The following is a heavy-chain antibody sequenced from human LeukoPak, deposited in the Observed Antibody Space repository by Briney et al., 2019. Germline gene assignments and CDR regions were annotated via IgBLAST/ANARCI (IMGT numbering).Heavy chain of an antibody. D-gene: IGHD1-26*01. CDR1: GFTFSSYA. Sequence: SGGSLRLSCAASGFTFSSYAMSWVRQARGKGLEWVSAISGSGGSTYYADSVKGRFTISRDNSKNTLYLQMNSLSAEDTAVYYCAKGEVGATLPLFALDIWGPGTMVTVSS. CDR2: ISGSGGST. J-gene: IGHJ3*02. V-gene: IGHV3-23*01. CDR3: AKGEVGATLPLFALDI.